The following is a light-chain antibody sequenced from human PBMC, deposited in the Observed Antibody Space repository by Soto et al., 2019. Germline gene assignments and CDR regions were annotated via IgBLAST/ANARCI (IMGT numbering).Light chain of an antibody. Sequence: ANQLTQSPSSLSASVGDRVTITCRASQAISSALAWYQQKPGKPPKLLIYDASTLQSGVPSRFSGTASGTEFTLTISSLQPDDFATYYCQQYNSYSFGQGTKVDIK. CDR1: QAISSA. CDR3: QQYNSYS. CDR2: DAS. V-gene: IGKV1-13*02. J-gene: IGKJ1*01.